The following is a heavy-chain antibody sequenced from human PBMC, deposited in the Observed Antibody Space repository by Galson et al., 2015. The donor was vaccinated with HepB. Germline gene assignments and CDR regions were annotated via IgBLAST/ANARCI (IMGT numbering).Heavy chain of an antibody. CDR3: ATDLPTYYYDSSGYAFDI. V-gene: IGHV3-15*07. CDR1: GFIFTNTW. Sequence: SLRLSCAASGFIFTNTWMNWVRQTPGKGLEWVGRIRSKTDGGTTDYAAPAKGRFTISRDDSRNTLYLQMNSLKIEDTALYYCATDLPTYYYDSSGYAFDIWGQGTMVTVSS. J-gene: IGHJ3*02. CDR2: IRSKTDGGTT. D-gene: IGHD3-22*01.